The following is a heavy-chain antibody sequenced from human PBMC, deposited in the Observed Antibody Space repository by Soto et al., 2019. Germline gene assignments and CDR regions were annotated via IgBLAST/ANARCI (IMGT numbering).Heavy chain of an antibody. Sequence: PGGSLRLSCAASGFTFSRHGMHWVRQAPGEGLDWVAVISYDGSNKYYADSVKGRFTISRDNSKNTLYLQMNSLRPEDTAVYYCAKGATTRLDYWGQGTLVTVSS. V-gene: IGHV3-30*18. CDR2: ISYDGSNK. CDR1: GFTFSRHG. J-gene: IGHJ4*02. D-gene: IGHD1-7*01. CDR3: AKGATTRLDY.